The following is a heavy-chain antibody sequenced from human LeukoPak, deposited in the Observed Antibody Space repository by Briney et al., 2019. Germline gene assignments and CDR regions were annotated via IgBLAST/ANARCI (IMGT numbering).Heavy chain of an antibody. CDR1: GFTFSSYS. Sequence: PGGSLRLSCAASGFTFSSYSMNWVRQAPGKGLEWVSSISSSSSYIYYADSVKGRFTISRDNAKNSLYLQMNSLRAEDTAVYYCARDQLGGLWELRNMDYWGQGTLVTVSS. J-gene: IGHJ4*02. D-gene: IGHD1-26*01. V-gene: IGHV3-21*04. CDR3: ARDQLGGLWELRNMDY. CDR2: ISSSSSYI.